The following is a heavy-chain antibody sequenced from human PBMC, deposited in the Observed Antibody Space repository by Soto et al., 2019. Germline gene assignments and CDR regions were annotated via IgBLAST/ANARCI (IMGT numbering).Heavy chain of an antibody. CDR3: ATLPPRIVVVMTDLPT. D-gene: IGHD2-15*01. Sequence: QLRESGPGLVKPSGTLSLTCFVSGASISSTYWWSWVRQTPGKRLEWIGQIYHTGTTSYNPSLKNRATISLDKSNNQSSPRLTSMAAADTAVYYCATLPPRIVVVMTDLPTWGQGTLVTVSS. CDR2: IYHTGTT. V-gene: IGHV4-4*02. J-gene: IGHJ5*02. CDR1: GASISSTYW.